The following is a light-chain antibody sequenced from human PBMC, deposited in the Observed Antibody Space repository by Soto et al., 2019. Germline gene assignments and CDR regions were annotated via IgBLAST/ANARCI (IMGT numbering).Light chain of an antibody. V-gene: IGLV2-14*01. CDR3: SSYTSSYTLV. J-gene: IGLJ2*01. Sequence: QSALTQPASLSGSPGQSITISCTGTSSDVGAYDSVSWYQQHPGKAPKLMIYDVNNRPSGVSNRFSGSKSGNTASLTISGLQTEYEADYYCSSYTSSYTLVFGGGTKLTVI. CDR2: DVN. CDR1: SSDVGAYDS.